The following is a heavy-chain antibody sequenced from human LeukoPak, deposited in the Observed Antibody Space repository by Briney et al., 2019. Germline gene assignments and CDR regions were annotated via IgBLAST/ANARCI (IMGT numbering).Heavy chain of an antibody. D-gene: IGHD1-26*01. CDR1: GGSISSYY. CDR3: ARVGGSYYGFDY. J-gene: IGHJ4*02. CDR2: IYYSGST. Sequence: SETLSLTCTVSGGSISSYYWSWIRQPPGKGLEWIGYIYYSGSTNYNPSLKSRVTISVDTSKNQFSLKLSSVTAADTAVYYCARVGGSYYGFDYWGQGTLVTVSS. V-gene: IGHV4-59*01.